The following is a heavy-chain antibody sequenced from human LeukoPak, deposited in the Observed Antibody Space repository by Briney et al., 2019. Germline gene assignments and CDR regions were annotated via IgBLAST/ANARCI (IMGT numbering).Heavy chain of an antibody. CDR3: ARHEVRYFDWFTQRAKASRGPMRD. CDR1: GGSLSSYY. V-gene: IGHV4-59*08. J-gene: IGHJ4*02. D-gene: IGHD3-9*01. Sequence: SETLSLTCTVSGGSLSSYYWSWIRQSPGKGLECIGYIHYTGSTNYNPSLKSRVTISVETSKNQFSLKLKSVTAADTAVYYCARHEVRYFDWFTQRAKASRGPMRDWGQGTLVTVSS. CDR2: IHYTGST.